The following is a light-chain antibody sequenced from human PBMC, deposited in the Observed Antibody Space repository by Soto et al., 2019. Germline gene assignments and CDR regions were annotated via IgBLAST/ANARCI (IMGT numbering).Light chain of an antibody. CDR1: QSVSSSY. CDR2: GAS. J-gene: IGKJ3*01. Sequence: EIVLTQSPGTLSLSPGERATLSCRASQSVSSSYLAWYQQKPGQAPRLLIYGASSRATGIQDRFSGSGSGTDFTITISRLEPEDFAVYYCQQYGSSVFTFGPGTKVDIK. CDR3: QQYGSSVFT. V-gene: IGKV3-20*01.